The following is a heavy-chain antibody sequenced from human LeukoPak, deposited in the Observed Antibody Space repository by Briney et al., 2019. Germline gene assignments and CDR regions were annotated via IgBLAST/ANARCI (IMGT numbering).Heavy chain of an antibody. CDR3: ARDGSGSYLSFDH. CDR2: IIPILGIA. V-gene: IGHV1-69*04. CDR1: GGTFSSYA. Sequence: SVKVSCKASGGTFSSYAISWVRQAPGQGLEWMGRIIPILGIANYAQKFQGRVTITADKSTSTAYMELSSLRSEDTAVYYCARDGSGSYLSFDHWGQGTLVTVSS. D-gene: IGHD3-10*01. J-gene: IGHJ4*02.